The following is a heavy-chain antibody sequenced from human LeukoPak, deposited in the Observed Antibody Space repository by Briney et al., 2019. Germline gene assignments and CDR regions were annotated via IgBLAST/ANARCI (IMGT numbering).Heavy chain of an antibody. V-gene: IGHV4-39*07. CDR2: IYYTGTI. J-gene: IGHJ4*02. CDR3: ARGYDSSAYYPFNY. CDR1: GGSISSSSYY. Sequence: SETLSLTCTVSGGSISSSSYYWGWIRQSPGKGLEWIGSIYYTGTIYYNPSLKSRLTISVDTSKNQFSLMLSSVTAADTAVYYCARGYDSSAYYPFNYWGQGTLVTVSS. D-gene: IGHD3-22*01.